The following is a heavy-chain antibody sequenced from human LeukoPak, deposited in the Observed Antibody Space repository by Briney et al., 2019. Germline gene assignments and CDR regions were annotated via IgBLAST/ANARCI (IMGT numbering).Heavy chain of an antibody. V-gene: IGHV1-45*02. J-gene: IGHJ5*02. CDR1: GYTFTYRY. CDR2: ITPFNGNT. D-gene: IGHD6-13*01. Sequence: SVKVSCKASGYTFTYRYLHWVRQAPGQALEWMGWITPFNGNTNYAQKFQDRDTITRDRSMSTAYMELSSLRSEDTAMYYCAHGSSSSSSIDPWGQGTLVTVSS. CDR3: AHGSSSSSSIDP.